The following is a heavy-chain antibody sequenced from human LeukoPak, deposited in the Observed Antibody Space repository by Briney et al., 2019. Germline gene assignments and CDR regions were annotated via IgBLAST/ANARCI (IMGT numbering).Heavy chain of an antibody. Sequence: GESLKISCKGSGYSFSSHWIGWVRQMPGKGLEWMGIIYPGDSDTRYSPSFQGQVTISADRSITTAYLQWKSLKASDTAIYYCARTEKEKSRSRDAFDIWGQGTPVTISS. CDR1: GYSFSSHW. CDR3: ARTEKEKSRSRDAFDI. J-gene: IGHJ3*02. CDR2: IYPGDSDT. V-gene: IGHV5-51*01. D-gene: IGHD1-14*01.